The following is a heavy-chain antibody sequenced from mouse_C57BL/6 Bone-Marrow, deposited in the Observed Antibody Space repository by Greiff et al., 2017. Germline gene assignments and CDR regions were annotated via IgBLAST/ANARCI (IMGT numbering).Heavy chain of an antibody. V-gene: IGHV1-81*01. Sequence: QVQLQQSGAELARPGASVKLSCKASGYTFTSYGISWVKQRTGQGLEWIGEIYPRSGNTYYNEKFKGKATLTADKSSSTAYMELRSLTSEDSAVYFDESGVFYYYGSSLYAMGYGGQGTGATVSA. CDR3: ESGVFYYYGSSLYAMGY. D-gene: IGHD1-1*01. CDR2: IYPRSGNT. J-gene: IGHJ4*01. CDR1: GYTFTSYG.